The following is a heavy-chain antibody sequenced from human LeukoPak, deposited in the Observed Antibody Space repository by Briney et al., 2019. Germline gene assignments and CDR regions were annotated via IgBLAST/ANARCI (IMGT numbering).Heavy chain of an antibody. CDR1: GFTFSNYV. Sequence: GGSLRLSCVGYGFTFSNYVMSWVRQAPGKGLEWVSAISGSGGTTYCADSVRGQFTISRDNSKNTLYLQVSSLRAEDTAVYYCAKDSTSGVVTTDMDVWGKGTTVTVSS. CDR3: AKDSTSGVVTTDMDV. D-gene: IGHD4-23*01. CDR2: ISGSGGTT. J-gene: IGHJ6*03. V-gene: IGHV3-23*01.